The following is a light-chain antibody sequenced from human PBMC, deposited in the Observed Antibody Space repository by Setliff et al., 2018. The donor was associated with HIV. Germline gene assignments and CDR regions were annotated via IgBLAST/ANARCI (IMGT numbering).Light chain of an antibody. J-gene: IGLJ1*01. V-gene: IGLV2-14*01. CDR1: SSDVGGYSY. Sequence: QSALTRPASVSGSPGQSITISCTGTSSDVGGYSYVSWYQQHPGKAPKLIIYEVRNRPSGVSNRFSGSKSGNTASLTISGLQAEDEADYYCSSYAISNTLPFGTGTKVTVL. CDR2: EVR. CDR3: SSYAISNTLP.